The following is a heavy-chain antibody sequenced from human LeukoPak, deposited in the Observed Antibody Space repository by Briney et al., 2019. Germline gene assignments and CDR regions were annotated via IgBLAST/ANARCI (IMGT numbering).Heavy chain of an antibody. Sequence: GGSLRLSCAASGFIVSNNYMFWVRQAPGKGLEWVSAIYSDGRTYYADSVRGRFTISRDISKSTLYLQMSSLRAEDTAMYYCARVSRMLGTTTLDNWGQGTLVTVSS. CDR3: ARVSRMLGTTTLDN. D-gene: IGHD1-26*01. CDR1: GFIVSNNY. CDR2: IYSDGRT. V-gene: IGHV3-66*01. J-gene: IGHJ4*02.